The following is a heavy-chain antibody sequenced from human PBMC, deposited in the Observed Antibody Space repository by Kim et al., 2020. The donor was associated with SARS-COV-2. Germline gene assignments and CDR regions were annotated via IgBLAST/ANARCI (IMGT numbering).Heavy chain of an antibody. J-gene: IGHJ1*01. Sequence: GGSLRLSCSASGFTFSSYAMHWVRQAPGKGLEYVSAISSNGGSTYYADSVKGRFTISRDNSKNTLYLQMSSLRAEDTAVYYCVKDPYFDWLLPEYFQHWGQGTQVTVSS. CDR3: VKDPYFDWLLPEYFQH. V-gene: IGHV3-64D*06. D-gene: IGHD3-9*01. CDR2: ISSNGGST. CDR1: GFTFSSYA.